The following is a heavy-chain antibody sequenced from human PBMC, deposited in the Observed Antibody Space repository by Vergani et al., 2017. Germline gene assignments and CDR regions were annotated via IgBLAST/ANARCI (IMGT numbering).Heavy chain of an antibody. J-gene: IGHJ4*02. V-gene: IGHV4-31*03. CDR3: AREGLYMLDY. Sequence: QVQLQESGPGLVKPSQTLSLTCTVSGGSISSGGYYWSWIRQHPGKGVECIGYIYYSGGTYYNPSPKSRVTISVDTSKNQFSLKLSSVTAADTAVYYCAREGLYMLDYWGQGTLVTVSS. CDR2: IYYSGGT. D-gene: IGHD4-11*01. CDR1: GGSISSGGYY.